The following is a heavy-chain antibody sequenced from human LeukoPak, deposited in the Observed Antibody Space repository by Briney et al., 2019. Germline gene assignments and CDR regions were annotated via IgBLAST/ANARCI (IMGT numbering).Heavy chain of an antibody. V-gene: IGHV3-53*01. CDR1: GFTVSSNY. J-gene: IGHJ4*02. CDR3: ARDGSSGWYHNY. Sequence: GGSLRLSCAASGFTVSSNYMSWVRQAPGKGLEWVSVIYSGGSTYYADSVKGQFTISRDNSKNTLYLQMNSLRAEDTAVYYCARDGSSGWYHNYWGQGTLVTVSS. CDR2: IYSGGST. D-gene: IGHD6-19*01.